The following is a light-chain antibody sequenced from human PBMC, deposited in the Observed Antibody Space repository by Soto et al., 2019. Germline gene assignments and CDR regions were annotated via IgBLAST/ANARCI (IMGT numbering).Light chain of an antibody. J-gene: IGLJ2*01. CDR3: QAWATGIHI. CDR2: VNSDGSH. Sequence: QPVLTQSPSASASLGASVKLTCTLSSRHSTNAIAWHQQQPKKGPRFLMKVNSDGSHFKGDGIPDRFSGSSSGAERYLTISSLQSEDEADYYCQAWATGIHIFGGGTKLTVL. V-gene: IGLV4-69*01. CDR1: SRHSTNA.